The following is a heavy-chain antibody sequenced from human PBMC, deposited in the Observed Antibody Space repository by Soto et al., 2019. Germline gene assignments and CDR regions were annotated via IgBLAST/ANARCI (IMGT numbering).Heavy chain of an antibody. J-gene: IGHJ4*02. D-gene: IGHD6-13*01. V-gene: IGHV4-59*01. CDR1: GGSISNNY. CDR3: ARDGEAAALGL. Sequence: PSETLSLTCFVSGGSISNNYWSWIRQPPGKGLEWIGYIYYSGSTIYNPSPKSRVTVSIDTSKNHFSLMLSAVTAADTAVYYCARDGEAAALGLWGPGTLVTVSS. CDR2: IYYSGST.